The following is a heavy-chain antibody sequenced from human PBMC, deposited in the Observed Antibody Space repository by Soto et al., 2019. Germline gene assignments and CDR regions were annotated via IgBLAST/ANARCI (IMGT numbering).Heavy chain of an antibody. J-gene: IGHJ4*02. CDR2: ISGSGGST. D-gene: IGHD6-6*01. CDR3: AKDWAQYRNTWAGYFDY. V-gene: IGHV3-23*01. Sequence: PGGSLRLSCAASGFTFSSYAMSWVRQAPGKGLEWVSAISGSGGSTYYADSVKGRFTISRDNSKNTLYMQMNSLRAEDTAVYYCAKDWAQYRNTWAGYFDYWGQGTLVTVSS. CDR1: GFTFSSYA.